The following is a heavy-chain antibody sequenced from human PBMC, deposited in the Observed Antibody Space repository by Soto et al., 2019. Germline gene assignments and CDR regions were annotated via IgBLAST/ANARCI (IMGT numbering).Heavy chain of an antibody. Sequence: SETLSLTCAVPGGSISSSNWWSWIRQPPGKGLEWIASIHYSGSTKYNPSLKSRVTVSVDTSKNQFSLKLSSVTAADTAVYYCAGSTGWYWFDPWGQGTLVTVSS. CDR3: AGSTGWYWFDP. CDR2: IHYSGST. CDR1: GGSISSSNW. J-gene: IGHJ5*02. D-gene: IGHD6-19*01. V-gene: IGHV4-59*08.